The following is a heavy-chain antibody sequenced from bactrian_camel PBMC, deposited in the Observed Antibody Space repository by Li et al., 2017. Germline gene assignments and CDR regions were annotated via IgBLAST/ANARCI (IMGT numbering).Heavy chain of an antibody. CDR2: IGVDGSI. Sequence: HVQLVESGGGLVQPGGSLRLSCAVSGFRYSKYRMAWFRQAPGQERAGVAVIGVDGSIQYGDFVRGRFTISRDNVKNTLFLQMNSLEPEDTGMYSCAARICSRSGTLTYLWYSDYGWGTQVTVS. V-gene: IGHV3S33*01. CDR1: GFRYSKYR. J-gene: IGHJ4*01. D-gene: IGHD4*01.